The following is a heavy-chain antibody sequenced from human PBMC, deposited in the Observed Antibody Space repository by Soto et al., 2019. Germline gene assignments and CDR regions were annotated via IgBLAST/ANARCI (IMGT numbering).Heavy chain of an antibody. D-gene: IGHD3-22*01. CDR2: ISGSGSYI. CDR3: GRDYYYDRSGYSPLDY. J-gene: IGHJ4*02. V-gene: IGHV3-21*01. CDR1: GFTFSSYS. Sequence: GGSLRLSCAASGFTFSSYSMNWVRQAPGKGLEWVSSISGSGSYISYADSVKGRFTISRDNAKNSLDLQMNSLRAEDTAVYYCGRDYYYDRSGYSPLDYWGQGTLVTVSS.